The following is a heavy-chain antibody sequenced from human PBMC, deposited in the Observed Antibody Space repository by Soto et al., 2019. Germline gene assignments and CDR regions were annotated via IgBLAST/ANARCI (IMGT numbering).Heavy chain of an antibody. CDR1: GFTFSSYW. CDR3: SRVRYFDWLLFP. CDR2: INSDGSST. Sequence: PGGSLRLSCAASGFTFSSYWMHWVRQAPGKGLVWVSRINSDGSSTSYADSVKGRFTISRDNAKNTLYLQMNSLRAEDTAVYYCSRVRYFDWLLFPWGQGTLVTVSS. J-gene: IGHJ5*02. V-gene: IGHV3-74*01. D-gene: IGHD3-9*01.